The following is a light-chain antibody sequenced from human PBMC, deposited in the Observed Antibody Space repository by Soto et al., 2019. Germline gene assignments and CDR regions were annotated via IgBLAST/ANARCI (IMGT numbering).Light chain of an antibody. Sequence: DIQMTQSPSSVSASVGDRVTITSRASQDISSWLAWYQQKPGKAPKLRIYAASSLQSGVPSRFSGSGSGTDFTLTISSLQPEDFATYYCHQANSFPITFGQGTRLEI. V-gene: IGKV1-12*01. CDR3: HQANSFPIT. CDR2: AAS. CDR1: QDISSW. J-gene: IGKJ5*01.